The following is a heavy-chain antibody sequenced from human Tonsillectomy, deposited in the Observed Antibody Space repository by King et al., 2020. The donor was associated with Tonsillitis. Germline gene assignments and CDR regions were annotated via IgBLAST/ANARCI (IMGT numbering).Heavy chain of an antibody. D-gene: IGHD3-10*01. CDR2: IYHSGST. CDR3: ARFMVRGVGANWFDP. V-gene: IGHV4-4*02. Sequence: QLQESGPGLVKPSGTLSLTCAVSGDSISSSNWWSWVRQPPGKGLEWIGEIYHSGSTNYNPSLKSRVTISVDNSKNQFSLKLSSVTAADTAVYYCARFMVRGVGANWFDPWGQGTLVTVSS. J-gene: IGHJ5*02. CDR1: GDSISSSNW.